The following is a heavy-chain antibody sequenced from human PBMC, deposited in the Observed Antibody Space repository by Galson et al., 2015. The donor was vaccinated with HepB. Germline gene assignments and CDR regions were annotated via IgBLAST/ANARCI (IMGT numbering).Heavy chain of an antibody. Sequence: SLRLSCAASGFTFSSYAMSWVRQAPGKGLEWVSAISGSGGSTYYADSVKGRFTISRDNSKNTLYLQMNSLRAEDTAVYYYAKDSDCDSSGYWDYWGQGTLVTVSS. V-gene: IGHV3-23*01. D-gene: IGHD3-22*01. J-gene: IGHJ4*02. CDR3: AKDSDCDSSGYWDY. CDR1: GFTFSSYA. CDR2: ISGSGGST.